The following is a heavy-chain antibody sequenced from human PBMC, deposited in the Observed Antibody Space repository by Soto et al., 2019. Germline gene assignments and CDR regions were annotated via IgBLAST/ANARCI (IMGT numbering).Heavy chain of an antibody. CDR2: IKQDGSEK. CDR1: GFTFSSYW. J-gene: IGHJ6*02. Sequence: PGGSLRLSCAASGFTFSSYWMSWVRQAPGKGLEWVANIKQDGSEKYYVDSVKGRFTISRDNAKNPLYLQMNSLRAEDTAVYYCARVMTLYYYDSSGSLGMDVWGQGTTVTVSS. D-gene: IGHD3-22*01. CDR3: ARVMTLYYYDSSGSLGMDV. V-gene: IGHV3-7*03.